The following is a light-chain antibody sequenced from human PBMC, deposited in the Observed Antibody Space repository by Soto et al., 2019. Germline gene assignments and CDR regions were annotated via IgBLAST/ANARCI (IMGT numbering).Light chain of an antibody. J-gene: IGLJ3*02. Sequence: QSVLTQPPSASGTPGQRVTISCSGSSSNVGNNYVYWYLQLPGTAPKLLIYRNSQRPSGVPDRFSGSKSGTSASLAISGLRSEDEADYYCAAWDDSLSGWVFGGGTQLTV. V-gene: IGLV1-47*01. CDR3: AAWDDSLSGWV. CDR2: RNS. CDR1: SSNVGNNY.